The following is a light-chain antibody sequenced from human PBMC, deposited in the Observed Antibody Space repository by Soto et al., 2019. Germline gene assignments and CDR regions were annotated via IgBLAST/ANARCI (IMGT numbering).Light chain of an antibody. CDR3: QQYDILPIT. Sequence: EIQMTQTPSSLSASVGDRVTITCRASQTITNYLNWYQQQSGKAPNLLIYDASNLEIGVPSRFSGSGSGTHFTFTISSLQTEDIGTYYCQQYDILPITFGRGTLLEIK. V-gene: IGKV1-33*01. J-gene: IGKJ5*01. CDR2: DAS. CDR1: QTITNY.